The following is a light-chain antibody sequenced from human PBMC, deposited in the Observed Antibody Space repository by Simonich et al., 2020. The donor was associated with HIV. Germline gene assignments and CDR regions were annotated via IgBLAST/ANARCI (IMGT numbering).Light chain of an antibody. V-gene: IGKV3D-20*01. J-gene: IGKJ1*01. Sequence: EIVLTQSPGTLSMSPGERATLSCRASQSVSSNYLAWFQQKPGLAPRLLIYEASSRATGIPDRFSGSGSGTDFTLTISRLEPEDFAVYYCQQYGSSPTWTFGQGTKVEIK. CDR2: EAS. CDR1: QSVSSNY. CDR3: QQYGSSPTWT.